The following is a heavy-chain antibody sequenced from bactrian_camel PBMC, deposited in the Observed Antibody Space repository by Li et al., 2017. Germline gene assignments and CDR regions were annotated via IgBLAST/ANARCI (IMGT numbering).Heavy chain of an antibody. CDR1: GFTFSNYY. CDR2: ITTGAGVT. Sequence: EVQLVESGGGLVQPGGSLRLSCAASGFTFSNYYMMWVRQAPGKGLEWVSFITTGAGVTYYADSVKGRFTISREKDTLYLQMNSLKPEDTAMYYCAAGEWVAAPDRESEYNYWGQGTQVTVS. J-gene: IGHJ4*01. V-gene: IGHV3S40*01. D-gene: IGHD7*01. CDR3: AAGEWVAAPDRESEYNY.